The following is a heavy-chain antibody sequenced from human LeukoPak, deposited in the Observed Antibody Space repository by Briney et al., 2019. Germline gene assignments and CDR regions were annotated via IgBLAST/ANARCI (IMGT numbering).Heavy chain of an antibody. D-gene: IGHD6-19*01. CDR3: AREGRYSSGWLSFDY. CDR1: GDSVSSNSAA. V-gene: IGHV6-1*01. CDR2: TYYRSKWYN. J-gene: IGHJ4*02. Sequence: SQTLSLTCAISGDSVSSNSAAWNWIRQSPSRGLEWLGRTYYRSKWYNDYAVSVKSRITINPDTSKNQFSLKLSSVTAADTAVYYCAREGRYSSGWLSFDYWGQGTLVTVSS.